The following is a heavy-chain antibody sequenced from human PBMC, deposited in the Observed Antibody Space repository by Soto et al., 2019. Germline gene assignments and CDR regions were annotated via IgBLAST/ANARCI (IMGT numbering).Heavy chain of an antibody. V-gene: IGHV3-21*01. CDR1: GFTFSSYS. D-gene: IGHD3-10*01. CDR3: AREGYGSGSYDFYYYMDV. J-gene: IGHJ6*03. CDR2: ISSSSSYI. Sequence: GGSLGLSFAASGFTFSSYSMNWVRQAPGKGLEWVSSISSSSSYIYYADSVKGRFTISRDNAKNSLYLQMNSLRAEDTAVYYCAREGYGSGSYDFYYYMDVWGKGTTVTVSS.